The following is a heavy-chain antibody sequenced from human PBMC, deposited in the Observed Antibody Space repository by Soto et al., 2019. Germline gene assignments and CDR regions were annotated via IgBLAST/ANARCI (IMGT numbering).Heavy chain of an antibody. D-gene: IGHD4-17*01. J-gene: IGHJ4*02. Sequence: QVQLQESGPGLVMPSQTLSLTCTVSGGSISSADYYWSWIRQPPGKGLEWIGYVYYSGSTSYNPSLRRRLSISVDTPKNQFSLKLTSVTAADTAVYYCAVERGTTAIFDYWGQGIPVTVSS. CDR3: AVERGTTAIFDY. V-gene: IGHV4-30-4*01. CDR1: GGSISSADYY. CDR2: VYYSGST.